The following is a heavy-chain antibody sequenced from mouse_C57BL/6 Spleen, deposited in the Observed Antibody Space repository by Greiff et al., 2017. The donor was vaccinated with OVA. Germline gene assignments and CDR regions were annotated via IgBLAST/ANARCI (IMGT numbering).Heavy chain of an antibody. CDR1: GYTFTSYW. J-gene: IGHJ3*01. CDR2: IYPSDSDT. CDR3: AREEYYGSSSWCAY. D-gene: IGHD1-1*01. Sequence: QVQLQQPGAELVRPGSSVKLSCKASGYTFTSYWMDWVKQRPGQGLEWIGNIYPSDSDTHYNQKFKDKATLTVAKSSSTAYMQLRSLTSEDSAVYYDAREEYYGSSSWCAYWGQGTLVTVSA. V-gene: IGHV1-61*01.